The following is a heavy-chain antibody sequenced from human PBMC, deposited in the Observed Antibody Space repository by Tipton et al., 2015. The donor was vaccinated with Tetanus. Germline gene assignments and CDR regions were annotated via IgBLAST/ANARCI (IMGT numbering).Heavy chain of an antibody. J-gene: IGHJ4*02. CDR3: ARVWGYGLDY. Sequence: QSGPEVKKSGASVKVSCKSSGYTFTRYGITWVRQAPGQGLEWMGWISGYNGNTKYAQKFQGRVTMTTDTSTTTAYMDLRSLSSDDTAVYYCARVWGYGLDYWGQGTLVTVSS. D-gene: IGHD7-27*01. V-gene: IGHV1-18*01. CDR2: ISGYNGNT. CDR1: GYTFTRYG.